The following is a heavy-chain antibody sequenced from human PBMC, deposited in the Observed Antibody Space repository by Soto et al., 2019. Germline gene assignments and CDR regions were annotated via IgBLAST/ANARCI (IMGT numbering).Heavy chain of an antibody. Sequence: EVQLVESGGGLVQPGRSLRLSCAVSGFTFDDYAMHWVRQAPGKGLEWVSGISWNSGSIGYADSVKGRFTISRDNAKNSLYLQMNSLKTEDTALYYCAKGTSSGWIEYWYFDLWGRGTLVTVSS. J-gene: IGHJ2*01. V-gene: IGHV3-9*01. CDR2: ISWNSGSI. CDR3: AKGTSSGWIEYWYFDL. D-gene: IGHD6-19*01. CDR1: GFTFDDYA.